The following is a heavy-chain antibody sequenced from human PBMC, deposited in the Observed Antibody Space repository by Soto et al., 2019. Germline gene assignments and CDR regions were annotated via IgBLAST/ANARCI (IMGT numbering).Heavy chain of an antibody. Sequence: GGSLRLSCAASGFTFSSYAMSWVRQAPGKGLEWVSAISGSGGSTYYADSVKGRFTISRDNSKNTLYLKMNSLRAEDTAVYYCAKGHGEYVLRFLEWSDYFDYWGQGTLVTVSS. D-gene: IGHD3-3*01. CDR1: GFTFSSYA. CDR3: AKGHGEYVLRFLEWSDYFDY. V-gene: IGHV3-23*01. J-gene: IGHJ4*02. CDR2: ISGSGGST.